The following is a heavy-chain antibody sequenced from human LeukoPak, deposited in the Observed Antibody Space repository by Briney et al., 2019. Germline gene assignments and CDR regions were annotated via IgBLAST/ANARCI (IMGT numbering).Heavy chain of an antibody. Sequence: GGSLRLSCAASGFTFSTYSMLWVRQAPGKGLEWVSSISSSSSYIYYTDSVKGRFTISRDNAKNSLYLQMNSLRAEDTAVYYCARGPSSGWSQGGYYFDYWGQGTLVTVSS. CDR2: ISSSSSYI. CDR3: ARGPSSGWSQGGYYFDY. D-gene: IGHD6-19*01. CDR1: GFTFSTYS. V-gene: IGHV3-21*01. J-gene: IGHJ4*02.